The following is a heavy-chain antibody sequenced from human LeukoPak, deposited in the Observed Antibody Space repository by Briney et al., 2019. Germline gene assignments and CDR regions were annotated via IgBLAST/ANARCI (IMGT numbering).Heavy chain of an antibody. CDR1: GGSVTSGDYY. CDR3: ARDLHGGNSFTSDWYFDL. Sequence: KASQTLSLTCTVSGGSVTSGDYYWSWIRQPPGKGPEWIGYIYYSGRTYYKSSLKSRVAISVDTSKDQFSLKLSSLTAADTAVYYCARDLHGGNSFTSDWYFDLWGRGTLVTVSS. CDR2: IYYSGRT. V-gene: IGHV4-31*03. D-gene: IGHD4-23*01. J-gene: IGHJ2*01.